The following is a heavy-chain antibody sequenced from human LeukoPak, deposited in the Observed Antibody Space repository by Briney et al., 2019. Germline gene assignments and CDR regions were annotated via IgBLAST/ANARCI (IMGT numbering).Heavy chain of an antibody. CDR2: IYSGGST. Sequence: PGGSLRLSCAASGFTVSSNYMSWVRQAPGKGLEWVSVIYSGGSTYYADSVKGRFTISRDNSKNTLYLQMNSLRAEDTAVYYCARGYYYDSSGYYHWGQGTLVTVSS. CDR1: GFTVSSNY. J-gene: IGHJ5*02. V-gene: IGHV3-53*01. D-gene: IGHD3-22*01. CDR3: ARGYYYDSSGYYH.